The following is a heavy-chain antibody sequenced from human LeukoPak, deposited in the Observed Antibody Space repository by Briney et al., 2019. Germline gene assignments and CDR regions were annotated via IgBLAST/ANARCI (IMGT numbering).Heavy chain of an antibody. CDR3: AKDPFIAAAGTNWFDP. CDR2: ISGSGGST. V-gene: IGHV3-23*01. J-gene: IGHJ5*02. Sequence: GGSLRLSCAASGFTFSSYAMSWVRQAPGKGLEWVSAISGSGGSTYYADSVKGRFTISRDNSKNTLYLQMNSLRAEDTAVYYCAKDPFIAAAGTNWFDPWGQGTLVTVSS. D-gene: IGHD6-13*01. CDR1: GFTFSSYA.